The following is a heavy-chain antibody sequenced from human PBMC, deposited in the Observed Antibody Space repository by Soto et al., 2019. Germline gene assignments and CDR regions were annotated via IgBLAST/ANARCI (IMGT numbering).Heavy chain of an antibody. CDR3: ARRPYCSGSYYSPNDAFDT. D-gene: IGHD3-10*01. J-gene: IGHJ3*02. CDR2: IYPGDSDT. Sequence: PGESLKISCKGSGYSFTSYWIGWVRQMHGKGLEWMGIIYPGDSDTRYSPSFQGQVTISADKSISTAYLQWSSLKASDTAMYYCARRPYCSGSYYSPNDAFDTWGQGTMVTVSS. CDR1: GYSFTSYW. V-gene: IGHV5-51*01.